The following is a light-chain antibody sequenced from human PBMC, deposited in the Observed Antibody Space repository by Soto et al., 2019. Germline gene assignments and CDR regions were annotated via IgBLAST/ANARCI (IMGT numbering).Light chain of an antibody. V-gene: IGKV3-20*01. CDR2: GAS. CDR1: QNVAEH. CDR3: QQYGSSGT. Sequence: EGLLTHSPSALSLSPGEIGTLSCGASQNVAEHLAWYQQKPGQAPRLLIYGASNRATGIPDRFSGSGSGTDFTLTISRLEPEDFAVYYCQQYGSSGTFGQGTKVDIK. J-gene: IGKJ1*01.